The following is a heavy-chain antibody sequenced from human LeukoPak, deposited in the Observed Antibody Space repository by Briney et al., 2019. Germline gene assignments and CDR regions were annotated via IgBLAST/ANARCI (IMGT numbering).Heavy chain of an antibody. Sequence: ASVKVSCKASGGTFSSYAISWVRQAPGQGLEWMGWMNPNSGNTGYAQKFQGRVTITRNTSISTAYMELSSLRSEDTAVYYCASEAFDIWGQWTMVTVSS. CDR2: MNPNSGNT. V-gene: IGHV1-8*03. J-gene: IGHJ3*02. CDR3: ASEAFDI. CDR1: GGTFSSYA.